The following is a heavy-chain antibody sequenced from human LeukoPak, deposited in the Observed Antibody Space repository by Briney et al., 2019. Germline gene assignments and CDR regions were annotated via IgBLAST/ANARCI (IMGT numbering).Heavy chain of an antibody. V-gene: IGHV4-39*07. CDR3: ARELDGSGSFDY. D-gene: IGHD3-10*01. Sequence: SETLSLTCTVSGGSVSSSYYYWGWIRQPPGKGLEWIGSIYYSGSTYYNPSLKSRVTISRDTSKNQFSLKLSSVTAADTAVYYCARELDGSGSFDYWGQGTLVTVSS. CDR2: IYYSGST. CDR1: GGSVSSSYYY. J-gene: IGHJ4*02.